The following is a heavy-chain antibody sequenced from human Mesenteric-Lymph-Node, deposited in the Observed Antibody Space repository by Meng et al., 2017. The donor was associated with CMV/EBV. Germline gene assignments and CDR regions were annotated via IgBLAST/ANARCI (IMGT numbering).Heavy chain of an antibody. CDR2: INAGNGNT. J-gene: IGHJ5*02. CDR1: GYTFTSYA. CDR3: ARWGSSSWYGNWFDP. D-gene: IGHD6-13*01. V-gene: IGHV1-3*01. Sequence: SGYTFTSYAMHWVLQAPGQRLEWMGWINAGNGNTKYSQKFQGRVTITRDTSASTAYMELSSLRSEDTAVYYCARWGSSSWYGNWFDPWGQGTLVTVSS.